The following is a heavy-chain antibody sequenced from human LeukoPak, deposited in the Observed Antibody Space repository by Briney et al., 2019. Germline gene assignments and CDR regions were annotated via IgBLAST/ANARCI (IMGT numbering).Heavy chain of an antibody. D-gene: IGHD2-15*01. CDR1: GFTFSSYA. CDR2: ISYDGNNK. J-gene: IGHJ4*02. Sequence: PGGSLRLSCAASGFTFSSYAMHWVRQAPGKGLEWVAVISYDGNNKYYTGSVKGRFTISRDNSKNTLYLQMNSLRAEDTAVYYCARDGYCSGGSCYGYFDYWGQGTLVTVSS. V-gene: IGHV3-30*04. CDR3: ARDGYCSGGSCYGYFDY.